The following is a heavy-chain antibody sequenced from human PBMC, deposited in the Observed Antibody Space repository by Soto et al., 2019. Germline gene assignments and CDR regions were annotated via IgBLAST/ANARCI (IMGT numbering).Heavy chain of an antibody. CDR1: GFTFSSYS. Sequence: AGGSLRLSCAASGFTFSSYSMNWVRQAPGKGLEWVSSISSSSSYIYYADSVKGRSTISRDNAKNSLYLQMNSLRAEDTAVYYCARESSGYDPPTLYYYYYMDVWGKGTTVTVSS. V-gene: IGHV3-21*01. J-gene: IGHJ6*03. CDR2: ISSSSSYI. CDR3: ARESSGYDPPTLYYYYYMDV. D-gene: IGHD5-12*01.